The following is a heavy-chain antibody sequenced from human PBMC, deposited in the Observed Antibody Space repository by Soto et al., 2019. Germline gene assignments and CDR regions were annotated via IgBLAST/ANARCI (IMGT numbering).Heavy chain of an antibody. D-gene: IGHD3-3*01. V-gene: IGHV3-48*03. Sequence: GGSLRLSCAASGFTFSSYEMNWVRQGPGKGLEWVSYISSSGSTIYYADSVKDRFTISRDNAKNSLYLQMNSLRAEDTAVYYCARARPVRFWPHYGMDVWGQGTTVTVSS. CDR3: ARARPVRFWPHYGMDV. J-gene: IGHJ6*02. CDR2: ISSSGSTI. CDR1: GFTFSSYE.